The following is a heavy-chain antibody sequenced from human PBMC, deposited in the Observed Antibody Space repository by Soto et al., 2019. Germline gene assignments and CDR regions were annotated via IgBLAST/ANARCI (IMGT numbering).Heavy chain of an antibody. CDR3: ARDRGGSYYKYYGMDV. CDR1: GGSISSSSYY. CDR2: IYYSGST. V-gene: IGHV4-61*01. Sequence: SETLSLTCTVSGGSISSSSYYWSWIRQPPGKGLEWIGYIYYSGSTNYNPSLKSRVTISVDTSKNQFSLKLSSVTAADTAVYYCARDRGGSYYKYYGMDVWGQGTTVTVSS. J-gene: IGHJ6*02. D-gene: IGHD1-26*01.